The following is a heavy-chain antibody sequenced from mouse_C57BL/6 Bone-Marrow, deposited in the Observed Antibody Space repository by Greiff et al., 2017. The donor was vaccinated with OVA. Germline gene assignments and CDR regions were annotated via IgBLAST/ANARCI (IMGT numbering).Heavy chain of an antibody. V-gene: IGHV1-72*01. D-gene: IGHD2-3*01. CDR3: ARYDGYYPHWYFDV. CDR2: IDPTRGGT. Sequence: QVQLKESGAELVKPGASVKLSCKASGYTFTSYWMHWVKQRPGRGLEWIGRIDPTRGGTKYNEKFKSKATLTVYKPSSTAYMQLSSLTSEDSAVYYCARYDGYYPHWYFDVWGTGTTVTVSS. J-gene: IGHJ1*03. CDR1: GYTFTSYW.